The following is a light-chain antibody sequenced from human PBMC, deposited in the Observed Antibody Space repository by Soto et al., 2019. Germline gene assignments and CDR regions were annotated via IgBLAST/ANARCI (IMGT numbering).Light chain of an antibody. Sequence: ENVLTQSPATLSLSPGEGATLSCRASESVGSDLAWYQQKPGQPPRLLIYDVSGRATGVLARFSGSGSGTDXTXXXXSLEPEDFAXXYCQQRDSWPLTFGGGTKVEIK. J-gene: IGKJ4*01. CDR2: DVS. CDR1: ESVGSD. CDR3: QQRDSWPLT. V-gene: IGKV3-11*01.